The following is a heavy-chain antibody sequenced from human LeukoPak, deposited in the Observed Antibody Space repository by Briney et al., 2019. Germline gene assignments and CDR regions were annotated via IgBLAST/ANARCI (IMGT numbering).Heavy chain of an antibody. V-gene: IGHV3-21*01. CDR3: ASGFSIAARPTDY. D-gene: IGHD6-6*01. CDR2: ISSSSSCI. CDR1: GFTFSSYS. J-gene: IGHJ4*02. Sequence: GGSLRLSCAASGFTFSSYSMNWVRQAPGKGLEWVSSISSSSSCIYYADSVKGRFTISRDNAKNSLYLQMNSLRAEDTAVYYCASGFSIAARPTDYWGQGTLVTVSS.